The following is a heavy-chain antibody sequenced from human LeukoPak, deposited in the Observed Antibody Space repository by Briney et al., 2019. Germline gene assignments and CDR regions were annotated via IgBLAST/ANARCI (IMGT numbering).Heavy chain of an antibody. D-gene: IGHD3-22*01. J-gene: IGHJ5*02. CDR3: ARTAVVITRAGFDP. V-gene: IGHV4-39*01. CDR1: GGSISSSSYY. Sequence: PSETLSLTCTVSGGSISSSSYYWGWIRQPPGKGLEWIGSIYYSGSTYYNPSLKSRVTISVDTSKNQFSLKLSSVTAADTAVYYCARTAVVITRAGFDPWGQGTLVTVSS. CDR2: IYYSGST.